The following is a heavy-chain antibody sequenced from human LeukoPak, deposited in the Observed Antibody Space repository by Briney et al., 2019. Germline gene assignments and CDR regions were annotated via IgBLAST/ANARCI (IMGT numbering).Heavy chain of an antibody. Sequence: GGSLRLSCVASGFSFSDYYMSWIRQAPGKELEWVSYMSSSSSYTNYADSVKGRFTISRDNARRSLYLQMNSLRGEDTAVYYCARVSPSSGWYGPLGLDFWGQGTLVTVSS. CDR2: MSSSSSYT. CDR3: ARVSPSSGWYGPLGLDF. D-gene: IGHD6-19*01. V-gene: IGHV3-11*05. J-gene: IGHJ4*02. CDR1: GFSFSDYY.